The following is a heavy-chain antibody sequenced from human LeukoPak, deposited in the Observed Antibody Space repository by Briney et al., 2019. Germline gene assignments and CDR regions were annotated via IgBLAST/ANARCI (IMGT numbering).Heavy chain of an antibody. CDR1: GYTFTSYY. Sequence: ASVKVSCKASGYTFTSYYIHWVRQAPGQGLEWMGIINPSGGSTSYAQKFQGRVTMTRDTSTSTVYTELSSLRSEDTAVYYCAREVEQQPPDYWGQGTLVTVSS. D-gene: IGHD1-26*01. J-gene: IGHJ4*02. CDR2: INPSGGST. CDR3: AREVEQQPPDY. V-gene: IGHV1-46*01.